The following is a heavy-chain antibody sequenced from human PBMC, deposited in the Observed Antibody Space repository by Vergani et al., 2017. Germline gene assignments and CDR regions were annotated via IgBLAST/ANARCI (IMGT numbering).Heavy chain of an antibody. CDR3: ARVLTTVTTGWYYYYYYMDV. CDR2: IYYSGST. J-gene: IGHJ6*03. V-gene: IGHV4-61*01. D-gene: IGHD4-11*01. Sequence: QLQLQESGPGLVKPSETLSLTCTVSGGSISSSSYYWSWIRQPPGKGLEWIGYIYYSGSTNYNPSLKSRVTISVDTSKNQFSLKLSSLTAADTAVYYCARVLTTVTTGWYYYYYYMDVWGKGTTVTVSS. CDR1: GGSISSSSYY.